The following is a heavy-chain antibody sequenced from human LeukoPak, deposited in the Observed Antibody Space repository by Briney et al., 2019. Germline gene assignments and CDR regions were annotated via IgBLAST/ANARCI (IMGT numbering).Heavy chain of an antibody. Sequence: LSGGSLRLSCAASGFTFSTYAMSWVRQAPGKGLEWVSLIGGSDGRTRYADSVKGRFTISRDNSKNTLYLEMNSLRAEGTAVYYCAKDSSSYDWGYMDVWGKGTTVTISS. CDR2: IGGSDGRT. CDR1: GFTFSTYA. CDR3: AKDSSSYDWGYMDV. V-gene: IGHV3-23*01. J-gene: IGHJ6*03. D-gene: IGHD3-22*01.